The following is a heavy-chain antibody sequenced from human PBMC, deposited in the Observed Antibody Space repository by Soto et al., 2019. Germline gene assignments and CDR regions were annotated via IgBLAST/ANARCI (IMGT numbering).Heavy chain of an antibody. CDR2: ISGTGGVT. CDR3: AKGVHDYGDYEGDY. J-gene: IGHJ4*02. V-gene: IGHV3-23*01. Sequence: EVQLLESGGGLVQPGGSMRLSCAASGFSFRSYYMTWVRQAPATGMEWVASISGTGGVTYYADSVNGRFTISRDNSKNTLYVQMNPLRVEDTAIYYCAKGVHDYGDYEGDYWGQGTLVTVSS. CDR1: GFSFRSYY. D-gene: IGHD4-17*01.